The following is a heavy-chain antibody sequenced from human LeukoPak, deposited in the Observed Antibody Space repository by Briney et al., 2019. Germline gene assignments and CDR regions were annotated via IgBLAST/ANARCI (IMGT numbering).Heavy chain of an antibody. CDR2: ISSSGSGGNT. J-gene: IGHJ3*02. CDR3: AREMATITYAFDI. CDR1: GVTLSSYA. Sequence: GGSLRLSCAASGVTLSSYAMSWARQAPGKGLEWVSGISSSGSGGNTYYADSVKGRFTISRDSSKNTLYLQMSSLRAEDTALYYCAREMATITYAFDIWGQGTMVTVSS. V-gene: IGHV3-23*01. D-gene: IGHD5-24*01.